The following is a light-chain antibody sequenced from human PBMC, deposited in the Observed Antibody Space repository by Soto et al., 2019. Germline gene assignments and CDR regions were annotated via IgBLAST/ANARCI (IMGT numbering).Light chain of an antibody. CDR2: DAS. J-gene: IGKJ4*01. CDR1: QSISSW. CDR3: QQYNSYWLT. V-gene: IGKV1-5*01. Sequence: DIQMTQSPSTLSASVGDRVTITCRASQSISSWLAWYQQKPGKAHKXLIYDASSLESGVPSRFSGSGSGTELTITISSLQPDDFETYYCQQYNSYWLTFGGGTKVDNK.